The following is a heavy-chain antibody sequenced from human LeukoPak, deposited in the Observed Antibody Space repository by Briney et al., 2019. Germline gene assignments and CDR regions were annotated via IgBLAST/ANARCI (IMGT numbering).Heavy chain of an antibody. J-gene: IGHJ5*02. Sequence: SETLSLTCTVSGGSISSYYWSWIRQPPGKGLEWIGYIYHSGSTYYNPSLKSRVTISVDRSKNQFSLKLSSVTAADTAVYYCARVVIGSSNWFDPWGQGTLVTVSS. CDR1: GGSISSYY. D-gene: IGHD3-22*01. CDR2: IYHSGST. V-gene: IGHV4-59*12. CDR3: ARVVIGSSNWFDP.